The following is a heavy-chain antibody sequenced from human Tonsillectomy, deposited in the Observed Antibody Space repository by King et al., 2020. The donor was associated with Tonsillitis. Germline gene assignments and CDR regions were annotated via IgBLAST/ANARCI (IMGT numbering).Heavy chain of an antibody. Sequence: VQLQESGPGLVKPSQTLSLTCTVSGGSIINGSYYWSWIRQPAGKGLEWIGRVYSSGSTNYNPSLKSRVTISVDTSKNQFSLKLNSVTAADTALYYCARRGRGGYSPFDIWGQGTMVTVSS. CDR2: VYSSGST. CDR3: ARRGRGGYSPFDI. V-gene: IGHV4-61*02. CDR1: GGSIINGSYY. J-gene: IGHJ3*02. D-gene: IGHD2-21*01.